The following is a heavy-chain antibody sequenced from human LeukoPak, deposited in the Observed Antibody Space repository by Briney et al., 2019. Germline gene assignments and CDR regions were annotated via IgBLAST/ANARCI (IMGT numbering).Heavy chain of an antibody. J-gene: IGHJ5*02. CDR2: IYTSGST. CDR1: GGSISSYY. D-gene: IGHD2/OR15-2a*01. Sequence: PSETLSLTCTVSGGSISSYYWSWIRQPAGKGLEWIGRIYTSGSTNYNPSLKSRVTISLDTSKNQFSLKLSSVTAADTAVYYCARGNIVGLLNWFDPWGQGTLVTVSS. V-gene: IGHV4-4*07. CDR3: ARGNIVGLLNWFDP.